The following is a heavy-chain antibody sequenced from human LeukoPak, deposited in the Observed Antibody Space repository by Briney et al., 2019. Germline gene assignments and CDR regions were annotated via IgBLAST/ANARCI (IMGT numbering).Heavy chain of an antibody. V-gene: IGHV4-4*02. Sequence: SETLSLTCAVSGGSISSDNWWSWVRQPPGKGLEWIGEIYHSGSTNYNPSLQRRVTISVDKSNNHFSLRLTSVTAADTAVYYCATNGWYCLDHWGQGALVTVSS. CDR3: ATNGWYCLDH. CDR2: IYHSGST. CDR1: GGSISSDNW. D-gene: IGHD6-19*01. J-gene: IGHJ1*01.